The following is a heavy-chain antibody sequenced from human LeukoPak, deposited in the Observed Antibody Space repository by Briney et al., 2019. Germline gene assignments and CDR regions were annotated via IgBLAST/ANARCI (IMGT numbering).Heavy chain of an antibody. J-gene: IGHJ6*02. D-gene: IGHD2-15*01. CDR3: AKDANPLGYCSGGSCYRYYYYYGMDV. V-gene: IGHV3-33*06. Sequence: QSGRSLRLSCAASGFTFSSYGMHWVRQAPGKGLEWVADIWYDGSNKYYADSVKGRFTVSRDNSENTLYLQMNSLRAEDTAVYYCAKDANPLGYCSGGSCYRYYYYYGMDVWGQGTTVTVSS. CDR2: IWYDGSNK. CDR1: GFTFSSYG.